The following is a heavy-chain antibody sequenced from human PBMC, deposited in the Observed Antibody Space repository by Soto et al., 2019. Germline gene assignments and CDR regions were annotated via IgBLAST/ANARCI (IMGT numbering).Heavy chain of an antibody. J-gene: IGHJ4*02. CDR1: GYTISSTMW. CDR2: IYHGGST. CDR3: AAPPRY. Sequence: SETLSLTCPVSGYTISSTMWWSWVRQSPGKGLEWIGDIYHGGSTNYNPSLKSRVTISVDTSKNQFSLKLTSVTAADTAVYYCAAPPRYWGQGTLVTVSS. V-gene: IGHV4-4*02. D-gene: IGHD6-6*01.